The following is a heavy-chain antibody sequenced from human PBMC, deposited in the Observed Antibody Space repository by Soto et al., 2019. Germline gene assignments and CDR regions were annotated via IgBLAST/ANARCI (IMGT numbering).Heavy chain of an antibody. CDR2: SDPSESST. D-gene: IGHD5-12*01. Sequence: PGESLKISCKYSGNSFTKYWINCLRQMPGKGLEWVGRSDPSESSTKSSPSFQGHVTISGDKSIRTAYLQWTGLQTSDTAMYYCASTPKWLQFHFDSWGQGTLVTVSS. J-gene: IGHJ4*02. CDR3: ASTPKWLQFHFDS. CDR1: GNSFTKYW. V-gene: IGHV5-10-1*01.